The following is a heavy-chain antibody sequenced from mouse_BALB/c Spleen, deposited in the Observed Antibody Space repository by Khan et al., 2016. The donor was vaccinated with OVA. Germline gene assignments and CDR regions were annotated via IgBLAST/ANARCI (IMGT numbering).Heavy chain of an antibody. Sequence: EVQLQESGPGLVKPSQSLSLTCTVTGYSITSDYAWNWIRQFPGNKLEWMGSISYSGTTSYTPSLTSRVSITRDTSKNQFFLQLNSVTTEGTATYFCASGRAYWGQGTLVTVSA. J-gene: IGHJ3*01. CDR3: ASGRAY. V-gene: IGHV3-2*02. CDR1: GYSITSDYA. CDR2: ISYSGTT.